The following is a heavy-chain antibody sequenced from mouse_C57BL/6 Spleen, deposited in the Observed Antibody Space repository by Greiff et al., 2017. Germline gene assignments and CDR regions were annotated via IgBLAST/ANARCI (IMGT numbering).Heavy chain of an antibody. CDR3: ARGITTVVARWYFDV. CDR2: ISDGGSYT. CDR1: GFTFSSYA. V-gene: IGHV5-4*03. Sequence: EVMLVESGGGLVKPGGSLKLSCAASGFTFSSYAMSWVRQTPEKRLEWVATISDGGSYTYYPDNVKGRFTISRDNAKNNLYLQMSHLKSEDTAMYYCARGITTVVARWYFDVWGTETTVTVSS. D-gene: IGHD1-1*01. J-gene: IGHJ1*03.